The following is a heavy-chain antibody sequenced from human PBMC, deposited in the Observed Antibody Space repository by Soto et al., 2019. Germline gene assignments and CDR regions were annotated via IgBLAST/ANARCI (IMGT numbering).Heavy chain of an antibody. Sequence: QVQLQESGPGLVKPSETLSLTCTVSGGSISSYYWSWIRQPPGKGLAWIGYIYYSGSTNYNPSLNTRLTISVNTSKNQSNLKLSPVTAADTAAYYCARVVYSCFSDGGVLYYFDYWGQGTLVTVSS. J-gene: IGHJ4*02. V-gene: IGHV4-59*01. CDR2: IYYSGST. CDR1: GGSISSYY. CDR3: ARVVYSCFSDGGVLYYFDY. D-gene: IGHD3-10*01.